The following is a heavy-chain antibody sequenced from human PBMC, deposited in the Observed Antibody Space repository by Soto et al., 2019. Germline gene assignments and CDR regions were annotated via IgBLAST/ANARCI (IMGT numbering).Heavy chain of an antibody. Sequence: QVQLVQSGAEVQKPGSSVKVSCKASGGTFSSYTISWVRQAPGQGLEWMGRIIPILGIANYAQKFQGRVTITADKSTSTAYMELSSLRSEDTAVYYCARVTYYDILTGYSPDAFDIWGQGTMVTVSS. D-gene: IGHD3-9*01. CDR3: ARVTYYDILTGYSPDAFDI. J-gene: IGHJ3*02. CDR1: GGTFSSYT. V-gene: IGHV1-69*02. CDR2: IIPILGIA.